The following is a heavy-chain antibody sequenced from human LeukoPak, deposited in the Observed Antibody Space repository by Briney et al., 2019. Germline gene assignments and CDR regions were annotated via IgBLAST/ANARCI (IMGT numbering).Heavy chain of an antibody. CDR1: GFTFSSYE. CDR2: IYSGGST. V-gene: IGHV3-53*01. CDR3: AREGIAAAGVFDY. J-gene: IGHJ4*02. Sequence: GGSLRLSCAASGFTFSSYEMNWVRQAPGKGLEWVSVIYSGGSTYYADSVKGRFTISRDNSKNTLYLQMNSLRAEDTAVYYCAREGIAAAGVFDYWGQGTLVTVSS. D-gene: IGHD6-13*01.